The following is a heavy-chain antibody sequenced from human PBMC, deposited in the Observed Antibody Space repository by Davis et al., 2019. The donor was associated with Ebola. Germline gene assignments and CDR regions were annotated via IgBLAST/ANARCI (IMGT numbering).Heavy chain of an antibody. CDR3: IYFKAELGGAF. D-gene: IGHD7-27*01. Sequence: GESLKISCEASGFTFMNAWMNWVRQAPGKGLQWVGRIKKRADGGTTDYAAPVRGRFTISRDDSRDTLYLQMRSLTIDDTAVYYCIYFKAELGGAFWGPGTLVTVSS. CDR2: IKKRADGGTT. V-gene: IGHV3-15*07. J-gene: IGHJ4*02. CDR1: GFTFMNAW.